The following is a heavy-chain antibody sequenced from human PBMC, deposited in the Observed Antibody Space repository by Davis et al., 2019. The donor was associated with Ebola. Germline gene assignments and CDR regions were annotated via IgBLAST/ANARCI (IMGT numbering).Heavy chain of an antibody. CDR3: ATGSGATHAFDF. D-gene: IGHD1-14*01. CDR1: GFTFSTYW. Sequence: PGGSLRLSCAASGFTFSTYWMSWVRQAPGKGLEWVGRIKSRSAGGTTDYAGPVNGRFTISRDDSKNTVYLQMNSLRPEDTAVYYCATGSGATHAFDFWGQGTMVIVSS. J-gene: IGHJ3*01. CDR2: IKSRSAGGTT. V-gene: IGHV3-15*01.